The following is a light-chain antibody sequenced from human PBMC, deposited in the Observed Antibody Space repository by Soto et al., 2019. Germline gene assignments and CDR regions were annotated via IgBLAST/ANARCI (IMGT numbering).Light chain of an antibody. V-gene: IGKV3-11*01. CDR2: DAS. CDR1: QSVSSY. J-gene: IGKJ4*01. Sequence: EIVLTQSPATLSLSPGERATLSCRASQSVSSYLAWYQQKPGQAPRLLIYDASNSATGIPARFSGSGSGTDFTRTISSLEPEDFAVYYCQLRSNWPPALTSGGVTKVEIK. CDR3: QLRSNWPPALT.